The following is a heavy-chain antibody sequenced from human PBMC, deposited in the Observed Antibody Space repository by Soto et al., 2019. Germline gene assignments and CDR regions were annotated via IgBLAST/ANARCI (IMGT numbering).Heavy chain of an antibody. V-gene: IGHV4-4*07. D-gene: IGHD3-16*02. Sequence: PSETLSLTCTVSGGSLSSYYWSWIRQPAGKGLEWIGRIYTSGSTNYNPSPRSRVTMSVDTSKNQFSLTLRSVTAADTAVYYCARGALIPLWGQGTMVTVSS. CDR3: ARGALIPL. J-gene: IGHJ3*01. CDR2: IYTSGST. CDR1: GGSLSSYY.